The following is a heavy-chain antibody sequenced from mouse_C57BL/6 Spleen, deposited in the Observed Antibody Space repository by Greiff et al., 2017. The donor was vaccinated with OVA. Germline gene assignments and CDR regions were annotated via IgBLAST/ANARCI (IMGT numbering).Heavy chain of an antibody. V-gene: IGHV1-39*01. CDR3: ARGPYGSSYDWFAY. D-gene: IGHD1-1*01. Sequence: EVQLQQSGPELVKPGASVKISCKASGYSFTDYNMNWVKQSNGKSLEWIGVINPNYGTTSYNQKFKGKATLTVDQSSSTAYMQLNSLTSEDSAVYDGARGPYGSSYDWFAYWGQGTLVTVSA. CDR2: INPNYGTT. CDR1: GYSFTDYN. J-gene: IGHJ3*01.